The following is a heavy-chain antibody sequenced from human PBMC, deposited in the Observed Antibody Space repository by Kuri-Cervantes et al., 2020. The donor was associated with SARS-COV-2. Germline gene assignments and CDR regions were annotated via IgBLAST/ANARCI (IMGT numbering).Heavy chain of an antibody. CDR2: IRYDGSNK. D-gene: IGHD1-26*01. V-gene: IGHV3-30*02. Sequence: GESLKISCAACGFTFSSYGMHWVRQAPGKGLEWVAFIRYDGSNKYYADSVKGRFTISRDNSRNTLYLQMNSLRAEDTAVYYCARDLGGYLYHWGQGTLVTVSS. J-gene: IGHJ4*02. CDR1: GFTFSSYG. CDR3: ARDLGGYLYH.